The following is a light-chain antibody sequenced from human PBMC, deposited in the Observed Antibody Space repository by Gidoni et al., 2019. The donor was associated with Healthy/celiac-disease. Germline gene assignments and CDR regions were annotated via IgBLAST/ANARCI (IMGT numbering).Light chain of an antibody. J-gene: IGKJ5*01. CDR1: QGISNY. V-gene: IGKV1-27*01. CDR3: QKYNSAPRT. CDR2: AAS. Sequence: TQMTQSPSSLSASVGDRVTITFRASQGISNYLAWYQQKPGKVPKLLIYAASTLQSGVPSRFSGSGSGTDFTLTISSLQPEDVATYYCQKYNSAPRTFGQGTRLEIK.